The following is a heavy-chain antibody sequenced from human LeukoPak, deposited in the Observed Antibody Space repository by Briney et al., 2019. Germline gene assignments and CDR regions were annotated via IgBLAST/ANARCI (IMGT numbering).Heavy chain of an antibody. J-gene: IGHJ4*02. D-gene: IGHD3-22*01. Sequence: GGSLRLPCAASGFTFSCYGMHWVRQAPGKGLEWVAVIWYDGSNKYYADSVKGRFTISRDNSKNTLYLQMNSLRAEDTAVYYCATAPADSSGYYPLYFDYWGQGTLVTVSS. CDR2: IWYDGSNK. CDR3: ATAPADSSGYYPLYFDY. V-gene: IGHV3-33*01. CDR1: GFTFSCYG.